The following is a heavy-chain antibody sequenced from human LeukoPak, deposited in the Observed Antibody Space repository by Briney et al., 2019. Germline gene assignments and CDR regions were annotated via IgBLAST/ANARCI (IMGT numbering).Heavy chain of an antibody. CDR3: ARDIVVVVAAIGHPYYFDY. CDR1: GFTFSSYA. CDR2: ISGSGGST. V-gene: IGHV3-23*01. D-gene: IGHD2-15*01. Sequence: GGSLRLSCAASGFTFSSYAMSWVRQAPGKGLEWVSAISGSGGSTYYADSGKGRFTISRDNSKNTLYLQMNSLRAEDTAVYYCARDIVVVVAAIGHPYYFDYWGQGTLVTVSS. J-gene: IGHJ4*02.